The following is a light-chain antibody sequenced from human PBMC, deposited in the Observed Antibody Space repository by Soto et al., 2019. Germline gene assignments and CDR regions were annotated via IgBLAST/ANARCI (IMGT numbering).Light chain of an antibody. CDR1: QSVSSSY. J-gene: IGKJ5*01. CDR3: QQYGSSPGT. CDR2: GAS. Sequence: EIVLTQSPGTLSLSPGESATLSCRASQSVSSSYLAWYQQKPGQAPRLLIYGASSRATGIPDRFNGIGSGTDFTLTISRLEPEEFAVYYCQQYGSSPGTFGQGPRLEIK. V-gene: IGKV3-20*01.